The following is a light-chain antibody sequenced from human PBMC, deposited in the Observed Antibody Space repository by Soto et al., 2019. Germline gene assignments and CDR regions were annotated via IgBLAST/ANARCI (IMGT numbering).Light chain of an antibody. CDR3: SSCAGDNDVI. J-gene: IGLJ2*01. CDR1: SSDICAYNF. CDR2: EVN. Sequence: QSALTQPPSASGSPGQSVTISCSGSSSDICAYNFVSWYQQHPGQAPKLMIFEVNQRPSGVPNRFSGSKSGNTASLTVSGLQAEDEADYYCSSCAGDNDVIFGGGTKVTVL. V-gene: IGLV2-8*01.